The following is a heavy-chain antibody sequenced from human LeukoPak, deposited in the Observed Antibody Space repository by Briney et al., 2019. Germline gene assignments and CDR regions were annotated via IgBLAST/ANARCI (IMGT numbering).Heavy chain of an antibody. CDR3: ASHCGGDCYSDAFDI. D-gene: IGHD2-21*02. J-gene: IGHJ3*02. CDR2: IYYSGST. Sequence: NPSETLSLTCTVSGGSISSSSYYWGWIRQPPGKGLEWIGYIYYSGSTNYNPSLKSRVTISVDTSKNQFSLKLSSVTAADTAVYYRASHCGGDCYSDAFDIWGQGTMVTVSS. CDR1: GGSISSSSYY. V-gene: IGHV4-61*05.